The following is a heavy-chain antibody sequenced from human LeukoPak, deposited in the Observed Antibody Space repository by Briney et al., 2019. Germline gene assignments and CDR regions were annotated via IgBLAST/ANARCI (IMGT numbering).Heavy chain of an antibody. V-gene: IGHV3-7*01. CDR2: INENGSEK. CDR1: GFTFTKYW. D-gene: IGHD1-26*01. Sequence: GGSLRLSCAASGFTFTKYWMSWVRQAPGKGLEWVANINENGSEKKYLDSVKGRFTISRDNAKNSLYLQMNSLRAEDTAVYYCARDQGGSYSYWGQGTLVTVSS. J-gene: IGHJ4*02. CDR3: ARDQGGSYSY.